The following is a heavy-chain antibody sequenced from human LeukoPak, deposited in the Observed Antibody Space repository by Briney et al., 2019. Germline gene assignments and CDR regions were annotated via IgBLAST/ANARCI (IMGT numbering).Heavy chain of an antibody. Sequence: CGMNWVRQAPGKGLEWVSSISGSSGTIYYADSVKGRFTISRDNAKNSLYLQMNSLRAEDTVVYYCARRSEFGVLYYMDIWGKGTTVTVSS. CDR3: ARRSEFGVLYYMDI. D-gene: IGHD3-16*01. J-gene: IGHJ6*03. CDR2: ISGSSGTI. V-gene: IGHV3-48*01. CDR1: CG.